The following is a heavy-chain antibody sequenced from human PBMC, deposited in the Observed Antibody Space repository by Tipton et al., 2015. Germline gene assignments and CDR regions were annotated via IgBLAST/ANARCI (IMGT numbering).Heavy chain of an antibody. CDR2: IYYSGNT. Sequence: TLSLTCTVSGGSVSSGSYYWSWIRQPPGKGLEWIGYIYYSGNTNYNPSLKSRVTISVDTSKNQFSLKLSSVTAADTAVYYCATHFYDYNGYWDHWGQGTLVTVSS. D-gene: IGHD3-22*01. CDR1: GGSVSSGSYY. J-gene: IGHJ4*02. CDR3: ATHFYDYNGYWDH. V-gene: IGHV4-61*01.